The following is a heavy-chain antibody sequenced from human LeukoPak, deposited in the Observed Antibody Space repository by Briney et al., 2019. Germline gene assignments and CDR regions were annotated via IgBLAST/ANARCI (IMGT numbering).Heavy chain of an antibody. CDR3: TSARYGGNSDY. Sequence: GGSLRLSCADSGFTFSSNWMHWVRQAPGKGLVWVSRIASDGSSKDYADSVRGRFTISRDNAKNTLYLQMNSLRAEDTAVYYCTSARYGGNSDYWGQGTLVTVSS. J-gene: IGHJ4*02. D-gene: IGHD4-23*01. V-gene: IGHV3-74*01. CDR2: IASDGSSK. CDR1: GFTFSSNW.